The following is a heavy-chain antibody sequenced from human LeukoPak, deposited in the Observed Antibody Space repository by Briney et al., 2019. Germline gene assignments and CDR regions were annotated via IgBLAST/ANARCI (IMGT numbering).Heavy chain of an antibody. J-gene: IGHJ3*02. CDR2: IIPIFATT. D-gene: IGHD5-12*01. Sequence: SVKVSFKASGGTFNSYTINWVRLAPGQGLEWMGVIIPIFATTNYAQKCQGRVTITADESTSTAYMELSSLSSEDTAVYYCASGTVASMDIWGQGTMVTVSS. CDR3: ASGTVASMDI. V-gene: IGHV1-69*13. CDR1: GGTFNSYT.